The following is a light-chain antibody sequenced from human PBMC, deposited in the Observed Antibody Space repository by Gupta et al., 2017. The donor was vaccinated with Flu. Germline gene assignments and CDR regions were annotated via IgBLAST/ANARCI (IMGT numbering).Light chain of an antibody. CDR1: SYDIGAYKF. V-gene: IGLV2-8*01. J-gene: IGLJ2*01. CDR2: EVN. CDR3: SAYAGNQNVL. Sequence: QSALTQPPSESGSPGQSVALSCTGTSYDIGAYKFVSWYQQHPGKAPNLVLYEVNQRPSGVPDRFSGARSGNAASLTVSGLQADDEAVYFCSAYAGNQNVLFGGGTKLTV.